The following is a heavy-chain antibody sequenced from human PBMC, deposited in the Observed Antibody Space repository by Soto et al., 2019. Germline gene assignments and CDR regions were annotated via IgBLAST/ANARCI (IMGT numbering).Heavy chain of an antibody. CDR3: ARADGREFDYADVWGTRGDWFDP. Sequence: QVQLQESGPGLVKPAETLSLTCSVSGASVTSGLYYWTWIRQPPGRGLEWMGFIYDGGGSNYSPSLRGRITMSVDSSKNPFSLNMTSVTAADTAVYYCARADGREFDYADVWGTRGDWFDPWGQGTLVTVSS. V-gene: IGHV4-61*01. J-gene: IGHJ5*02. D-gene: IGHD3-16*01. CDR2: IYDGGGS. CDR1: GASVTSGLYY.